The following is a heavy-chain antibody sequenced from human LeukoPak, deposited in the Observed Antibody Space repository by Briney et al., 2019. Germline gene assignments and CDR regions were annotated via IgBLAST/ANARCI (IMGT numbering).Heavy chain of an antibody. CDR2: IYYGGSS. J-gene: IGHJ4*02. D-gene: IGHD3-10*01. CDR3: ARPIVRGVIGDFDL. Sequence: SETLSLTCTVSGASISSSSYYWGWIRQPPGKGLEWIGSIYYGGSSYYNPSLKSRVTISVDTSKNQFSLKLISVTAADSAVYYCARPIVRGVIGDFDLWGQGTLVTVSS. V-gene: IGHV4-39*01. CDR1: GASISSSSYY.